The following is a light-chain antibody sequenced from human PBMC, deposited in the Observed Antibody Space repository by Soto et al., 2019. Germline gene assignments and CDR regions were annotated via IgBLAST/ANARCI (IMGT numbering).Light chain of an antibody. CDR1: SSNVGNNF. J-gene: IGLJ3*02. CDR2: TND. V-gene: IGLV1-47*01. Sequence: QAVVTQPPSASATPGQRVIISCSGSSSNVGNNFVHWYQQFPGTAPNLLIYTNDQRPSGVPDRFSGSKSGTSASLAISGLRSEDEADYYCAAWDDSLSAWVFGGGTKLTVL. CDR3: AAWDDSLSAWV.